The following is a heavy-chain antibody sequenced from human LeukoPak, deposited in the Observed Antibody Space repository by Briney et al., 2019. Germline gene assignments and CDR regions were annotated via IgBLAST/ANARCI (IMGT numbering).Heavy chain of an antibody. V-gene: IGHV1-2*02. CDR1: GYTFTGYY. CDR2: INPNSGGT. D-gene: IGHD3-22*01. CDR3: ATYYDSSGYYYVFDY. Sequence: GASVKVSCKASGYTFTGYYMHWVRQAPGQGLEWMGWINPNSGGTNYAQKFQGRVTMTGDTSISTAYMELSRLRSDDTAVYYCATYYDSSGYYYVFDYWGQGTLVTVSS. J-gene: IGHJ4*02.